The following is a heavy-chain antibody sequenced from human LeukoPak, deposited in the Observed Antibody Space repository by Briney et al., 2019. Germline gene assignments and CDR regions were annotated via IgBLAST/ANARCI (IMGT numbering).Heavy chain of an antibody. J-gene: IGHJ6*03. CDR3: ARGDYDFWSGYPYYYYYMDV. D-gene: IGHD3-3*01. CDR2: INSDGSST. V-gene: IGHV3-74*01. CDR1: GFTFDDYA. Sequence: GRSLRLSCAASGFTFDDYAMHWVRQAPGKGLEWVSRINSDGSSTSYADSVKGRFTISRDNAKNTLYLQMNSLRAEDTAVYYCARGDYDFWSGYPYYYYYMDVWGKGTTVTVSS.